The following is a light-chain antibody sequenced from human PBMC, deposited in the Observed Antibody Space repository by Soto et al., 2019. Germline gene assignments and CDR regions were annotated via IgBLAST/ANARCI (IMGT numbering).Light chain of an antibody. CDR3: SSYTSSNALV. CDR2: EVS. Sequence: QSALTQPASVSGSPGQSITISCTGTSCDVGAYNYVSWYQQHPGKAPKLMIFEVSDRPSGVSNRFSGSKSGNTASLTISGLQAEEEADYYCSSYTSSNALVFGGGTKVTVL. J-gene: IGLJ2*01. CDR1: SCDVGAYNY. V-gene: IGLV2-14*01.